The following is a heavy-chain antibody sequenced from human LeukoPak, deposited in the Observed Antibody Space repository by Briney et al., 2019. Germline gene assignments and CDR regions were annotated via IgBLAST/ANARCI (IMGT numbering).Heavy chain of an antibody. J-gene: IGHJ4*02. D-gene: IGHD1-14*01. CDR1: GGSFSGYY. CDR3: ARGGLTTLFDY. Sequence: PSETLSLTCAVYGGSFSGYYWSWIRQPPGKGLEWIGEINHSGSTNYNPSLKSRVTISVDTSKNQFSLKLSSVTAADTAVYYCARGGLTTLFDYWGQGTLVTVSS. CDR2: INHSGST. V-gene: IGHV4-34*01.